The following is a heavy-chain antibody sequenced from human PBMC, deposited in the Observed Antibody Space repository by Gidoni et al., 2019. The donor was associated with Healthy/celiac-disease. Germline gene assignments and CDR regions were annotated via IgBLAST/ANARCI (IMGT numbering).Heavy chain of an antibody. CDR1: GYTFTGYY. CDR3: ARDVFPYSSGWYPPTLERSVLDNWFDP. V-gene: IGHV1-2*04. J-gene: IGHJ5*02. Sequence: QVQLVQSGAEVTKPGASVKVSCKASGYTFTGYYMHWVRQAPGQGLEWMGWIKPNSGGTNYAQKFQGWVTMTRDTSISTAYMELSRLRSDDTAVYYCARDVFPYSSGWYPPTLERSVLDNWFDPWGQGTLVTVSS. CDR2: IKPNSGGT. D-gene: IGHD6-19*01.